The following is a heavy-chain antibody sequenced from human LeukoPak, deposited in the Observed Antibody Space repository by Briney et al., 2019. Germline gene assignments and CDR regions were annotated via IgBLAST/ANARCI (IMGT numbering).Heavy chain of an antibody. J-gene: IGHJ4*02. CDR1: GFTFSNYE. CDR3: ARGGGSGSYYPYFFDY. V-gene: IGHV3-48*03. Sequence: GGSLRLSCAASGFTFSNYEMNWVRQAPGKGLEWVSYISSSGSTIYYADSVKGRFTISRDNAKNSLYLQMNSLRAEDTAVYYCARGGGSGSYYPYFFDYWGQGTLVTVSS. D-gene: IGHD3-10*01. CDR2: ISSSGSTI.